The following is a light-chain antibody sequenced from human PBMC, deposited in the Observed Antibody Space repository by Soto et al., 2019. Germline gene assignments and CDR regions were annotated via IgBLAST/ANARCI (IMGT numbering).Light chain of an antibody. CDR1: SSDVGGYNY. CDR2: EVS. Sequence: QCALTQPASVSGSPGQSITISCTGTSSDVGGYNYVSWYQQHPGKAPKLMIYEVSNRPSGVSNRFSGSKSGNTASLTISGPQAEDEADYYCSSYTTSSTLYVFGTGTKVTVL. J-gene: IGLJ1*01. CDR3: SSYTTSSTLYV. V-gene: IGLV2-14*01.